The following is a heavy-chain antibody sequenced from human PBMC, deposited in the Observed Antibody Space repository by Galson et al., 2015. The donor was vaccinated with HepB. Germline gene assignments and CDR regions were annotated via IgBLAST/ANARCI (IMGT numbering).Heavy chain of an antibody. CDR2: IYYSGTT. Sequence: SETLSLTCIVSGDSISSINYYWGWLRQPPGRGLEWIVSIYYSGTTYYNPSLKSRVTISTDTSKNQFSLRLSSVAAADTAIYYCARLTNRYCGTNCYYVNWVDSWGQGALVTVSS. CDR3: ARLTNRYCGTNCYYVNWVDS. J-gene: IGHJ5*01. V-gene: IGHV4-39*01. D-gene: IGHD2-21*01. CDR1: GDSISSINYY.